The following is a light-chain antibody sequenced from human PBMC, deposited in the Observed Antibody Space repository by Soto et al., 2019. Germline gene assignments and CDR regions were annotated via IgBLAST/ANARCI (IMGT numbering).Light chain of an antibody. J-gene: IGKJ1*01. Sequence: DIVMTQSPDSLAVSLGERATINCKSSQSVLHSSNNNNYLSWYQQKPGQPPKLLIYWSSTRESGVPDRFSGSGSGTDFTLTISSLQAEDVAVYYCQQYYSSLSWTFDRAIKAEIK. CDR2: WSS. CDR1: QSVLHSSNNNNY. CDR3: QQYYSSLSWT. V-gene: IGKV4-1*01.